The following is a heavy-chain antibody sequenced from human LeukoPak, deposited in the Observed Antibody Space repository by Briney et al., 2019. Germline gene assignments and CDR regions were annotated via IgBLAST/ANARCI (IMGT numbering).Heavy chain of an antibody. CDR1: GYFLTGYY. D-gene: IGHD6-19*01. Sequence: ASVKLSCKASGYFLTGYYVHWVRQAPGQGLEWMGWIDPNSGGTDYAQKFQGRVTMSKDTSTRTAYMELKSLRSDDTAVYYCAREPAFAVAGALDSWGQGTLVTVSS. V-gene: IGHV1-2*02. CDR2: IDPNSGGT. J-gene: IGHJ4*02. CDR3: AREPAFAVAGALDS.